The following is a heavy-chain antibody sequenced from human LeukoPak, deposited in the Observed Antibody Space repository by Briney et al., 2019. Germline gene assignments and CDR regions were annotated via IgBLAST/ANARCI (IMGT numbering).Heavy chain of an antibody. J-gene: IGHJ4*02. Sequence: PGRSLRLSCAASGFTFSSYGMHWVRQAPGKGLEWVAVISYDGSNKYYAGSVKGRFTISRDNSKNTLYLQMNSLRAEDTAVYYCAKAPNGSAHYWGQGTLVTVSS. V-gene: IGHV3-30*18. D-gene: IGHD3-10*01. CDR1: GFTFSSYG. CDR2: ISYDGSNK. CDR3: AKAPNGSAHY.